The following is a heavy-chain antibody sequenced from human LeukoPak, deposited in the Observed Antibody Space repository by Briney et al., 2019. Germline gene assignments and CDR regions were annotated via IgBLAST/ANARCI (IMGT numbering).Heavy chain of an antibody. Sequence: SETLSLTCAVSGDSISSYYWSWIRQPPGKGLEWIGYISYSGSTNYNPSLESRATISGDTSKNQFSLKLSSVTAADTAFYYCARQSRGTTARLFDYWGQGTLVTVSS. V-gene: IGHV4-59*08. CDR3: ARQSRGTTARLFDY. D-gene: IGHD1-1*01. J-gene: IGHJ4*02. CDR1: GDSISSYY. CDR2: ISYSGST.